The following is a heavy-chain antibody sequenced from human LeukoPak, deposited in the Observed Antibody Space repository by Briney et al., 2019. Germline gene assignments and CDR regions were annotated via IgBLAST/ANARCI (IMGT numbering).Heavy chain of an antibody. D-gene: IGHD3-22*01. CDR3: AKEKTSGYYLFDY. J-gene: IGHJ4*02. Sequence: GGSLRLSCVASGFTFSNYAMTWVRQAPGKGLEWVSTISGSGCSIYYADSVKGRFTISRDSSKNTLYLQMNSVRAEDTAVYYCAKEKTSGYYLFDYWGQGTLVTVSS. V-gene: IGHV3-23*01. CDR1: GFTFSNYA. CDR2: ISGSGCSI.